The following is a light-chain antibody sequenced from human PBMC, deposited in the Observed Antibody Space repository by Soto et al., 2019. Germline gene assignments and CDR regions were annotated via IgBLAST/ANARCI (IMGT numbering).Light chain of an antibody. CDR3: QQRSDWPLT. J-gene: IGKJ3*01. V-gene: IGKV3-11*01. CDR2: DAS. Sequence: EIVLTQSPATLSLSPGDRATLSCRASQSVSSSLTWYQQKPGQAPRLLIYDASNRATGIPDRFSGSGSGTDFTLTISSLEPEDFALYYCQQRSDWPLTFGPGTKVEIK. CDR1: QSVSSS.